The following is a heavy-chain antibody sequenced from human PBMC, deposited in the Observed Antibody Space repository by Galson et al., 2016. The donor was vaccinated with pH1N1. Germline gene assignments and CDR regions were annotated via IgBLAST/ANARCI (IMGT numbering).Heavy chain of an antibody. CDR2: INSNTGRT. D-gene: IGHD1-26*01. V-gene: IGHV1-2*06. CDR3: ARAPMGSTLYYCDY. J-gene: IGHJ4*02. Sequence: SVKVSCKASGYTFTEYYIHWVRQAPGQGLEWMGRINSNTGRTDYAQSFQGRVTMTRDTSISAAYMDLNRLRSDDTAVYYCARAPMGSTLYYCDYWGQGTLVTVSS. CDR1: GYTFTEYY.